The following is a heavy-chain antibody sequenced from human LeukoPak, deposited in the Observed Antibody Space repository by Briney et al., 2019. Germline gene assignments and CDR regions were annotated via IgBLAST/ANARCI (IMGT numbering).Heavy chain of an antibody. CDR2: IYPGDSDT. Sequence: PGESLKISCKGSGYRFTSYWIGWVRQMPGKGLEWMGIIYPGDSDTRYSPSFQRQVTISADKSISTAYLQWSSLKASDTAMYYCGRGGYYSGGIFYYYFDYWGQGTLVTVTS. V-gene: IGHV5-51*01. CDR3: GRGGYYSGGIFYYYFDY. J-gene: IGHJ4*02. D-gene: IGHD2-15*01. CDR1: GYRFTSYW.